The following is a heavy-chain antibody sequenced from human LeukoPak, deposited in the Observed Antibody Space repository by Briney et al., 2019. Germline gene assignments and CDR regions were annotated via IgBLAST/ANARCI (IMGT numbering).Heavy chain of an antibody. D-gene: IGHD3-16*01. CDR2: VYYSGST. J-gene: IGHJ4*02. Sequence: SETLSLTCTVSGGSISSSSYYWGWIRQPPGKGLEWIGSVYYSGSTYYNPSLKSRVTISVDTSKNQFSLKLSSVVAADTAVYYCARGGLYFDYWGQGTLVTVSS. CDR3: ARGGLYFDY. CDR1: GGSISSSSYY. V-gene: IGHV4-39*01.